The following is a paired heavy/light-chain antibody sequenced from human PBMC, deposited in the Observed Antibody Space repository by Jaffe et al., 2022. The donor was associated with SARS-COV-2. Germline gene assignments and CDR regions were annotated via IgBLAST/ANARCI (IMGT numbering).Heavy chain of an antibody. CDR3: ARHDPPSWGYSSSWYGIDVGFDP. CDR1: GGSISSSSYY. D-gene: IGHD6-13*01. V-gene: IGHV4-39*01. J-gene: IGHJ5*02. CDR2: IYYSGST. Sequence: QLQLQESGPGLVKPSETLSLTCTVSGGSISSSSYYWGWIRQPPGKGLEWIGSIYYSGSTYYNPSLKSRVTISVDTSKNQFSLKLSSVTAADTAVYYCARHDPPSWGYSSSWYGIDVGFDPWGQGTLVTVSS.
Light chain of an antibody. CDR3: QVWDSSSDYV. CDR2: YDS. V-gene: IGLV3-21*04. J-gene: IGLJ1*01. Sequence: SYVLTQPPSVSVAPGKTARITCGGNNIGSKSVHWYQQKPGQAPVLVIYYDSDRPSGIPERFSGSNSGNTATLTISRVEAGDEADYYCQVWDSSSDYVFGTGTKVTVL. CDR1: NIGSKS.